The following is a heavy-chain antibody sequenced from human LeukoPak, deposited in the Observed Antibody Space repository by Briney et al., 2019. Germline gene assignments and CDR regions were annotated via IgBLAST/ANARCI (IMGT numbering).Heavy chain of an antibody. CDR3: ARLVTMVRGAHFDY. Sequence: SETLSLTCTVSGGSISSYYWSWIRQPPGKGLEWIGYIYYSGSTNYNPSLKSRVTISVDTSKNQFSLKLSSVTAADTAVYYCARLVTMVRGAHFDYWGQGTLVTVSS. CDR2: IYYSGST. J-gene: IGHJ4*02. CDR1: GGSISSYY. V-gene: IGHV4-59*08. D-gene: IGHD3-10*01.